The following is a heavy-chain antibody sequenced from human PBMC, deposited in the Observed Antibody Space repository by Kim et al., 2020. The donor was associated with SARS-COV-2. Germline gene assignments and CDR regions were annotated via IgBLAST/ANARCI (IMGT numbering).Heavy chain of an antibody. CDR1: GGSFSGYY. D-gene: IGHD3-10*01. CDR2: INHSGST. CDR3: ARGTRRGHHYYYYYGMDV. J-gene: IGHJ6*02. Sequence: SETLSLTCAVYGGSFSGYYWSWIRQPPGKGLEGSGEINHSGSTNYNPSRKSRVTISVDTSKNQFSLKLSSVTAADTAVYYCARGTRRGHHYYYYYGMDVWGQGTTVTVSS. V-gene: IGHV4-34*01.